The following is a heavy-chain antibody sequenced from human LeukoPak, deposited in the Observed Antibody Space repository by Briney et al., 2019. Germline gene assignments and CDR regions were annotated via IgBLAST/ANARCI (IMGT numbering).Heavy chain of an antibody. V-gene: IGHV4-34*01. Sequence: SETLSLTCAVYGGSFSGYYWSWIRQPPGKGLEWIGEINHSGSTNYNPSLKSRVTISVDTSKNQFSLKLSSVTAADTAVYYCARGDYDYVWGSYRYGRFFDYWGQGTLVTVSS. D-gene: IGHD3-16*02. J-gene: IGHJ4*02. CDR2: INHSGST. CDR3: ARGDYDYVWGSYRYGRFFDY. CDR1: GGSFSGYY.